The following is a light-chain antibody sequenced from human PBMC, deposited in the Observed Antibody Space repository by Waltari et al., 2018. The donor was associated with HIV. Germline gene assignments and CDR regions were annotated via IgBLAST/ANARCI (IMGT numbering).Light chain of an antibody. V-gene: IGLV2-14*03. CDR2: DVS. CDR3: SSFTTNSTL. CDR1: SSDSGGYNY. Sequence: QSALTQPASVSGSPGQSITISCTGTSSDSGGYNYVTWYQQPPGKAPKLMIYDVSNQPSGVSTRFSGSKSGNTASLTISGLQAEDEADYYCSSFTTNSTLFGGGTKLTVL. J-gene: IGLJ2*01.